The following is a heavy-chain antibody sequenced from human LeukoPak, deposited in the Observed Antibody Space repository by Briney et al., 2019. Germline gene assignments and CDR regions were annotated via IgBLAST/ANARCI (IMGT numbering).Heavy chain of an antibody. CDR1: GYTFTGYY. CDR3: ARVDSRQNDAFDI. Sequence: GASVNVSCKASGYTFTGYYMHWVRQAPGQGLEWMGWINPNSGGTNYAQKFQGRVTMTRDTSISTAYMELSRLRSEDTAVYYCARVDSRQNDAFDIWGQGTMVTVSS. CDR2: INPNSGGT. D-gene: IGHD3-3*01. V-gene: IGHV1-2*02. J-gene: IGHJ3*02.